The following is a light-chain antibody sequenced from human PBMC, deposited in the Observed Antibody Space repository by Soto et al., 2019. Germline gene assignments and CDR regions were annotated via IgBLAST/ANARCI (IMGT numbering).Light chain of an antibody. V-gene: IGKV3-20*01. J-gene: IGKJ1*01. Sequence: EIVMTQSPATLSLSPGERATLSCRASQTIDNTLAWYQRKPGQAPGLLIYGASSRATGIPNRFSGSGSGTDFTLTISRLEPEDCAVYYCQHYGSSPRFGQGTKVDIK. CDR3: QHYGSSPR. CDR2: GAS. CDR1: QTIDNT.